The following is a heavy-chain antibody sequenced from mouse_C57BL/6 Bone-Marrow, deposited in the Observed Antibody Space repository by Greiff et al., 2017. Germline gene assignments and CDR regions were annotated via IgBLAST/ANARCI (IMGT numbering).Heavy chain of an antibody. CDR2: IDPENGDT. D-gene: IGHD1-1*01. Sequence: VQLQQSGAELVRPGASVKLSCTASGFNIKDDYMHWVKQRPEQGLEWIGWIDPENGDTEYASKFQGKAPITADTSSHTAYLQLSSLTSEDTAVYYCTTTVVPRDYFDYWGQGTTLTVSS. V-gene: IGHV14-4*01. J-gene: IGHJ2*01. CDR1: GFNIKDDY. CDR3: TTTVVPRDYFDY.